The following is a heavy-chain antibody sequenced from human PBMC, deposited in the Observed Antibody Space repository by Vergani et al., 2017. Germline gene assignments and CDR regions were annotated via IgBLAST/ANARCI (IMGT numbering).Heavy chain of an antibody. CDR2: IHYSENT. J-gene: IGHJ5*02. V-gene: IGHV4-59*11. CDR1: FDSSRNLY. Sequence: QVQLQESGPGLVKSSETLSLTCSVSFDSSRNLYCNWLRQPPGKGLEWIGSIHYSENTNYNPSLKTRVTISVDTSKNHFSLTLTSVTAADTAVYYCVSDTHSGQRADRWGQGILVTVTS. D-gene: IGHD6-19*01. CDR3: VSDTHSGQRADR.